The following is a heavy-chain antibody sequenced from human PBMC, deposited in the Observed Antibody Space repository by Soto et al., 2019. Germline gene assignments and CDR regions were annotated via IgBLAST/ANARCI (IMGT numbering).Heavy chain of an antibody. D-gene: IGHD5-12*01. J-gene: IGHJ6*02. CDR3: ARENLRSRMDV. V-gene: IGHV4-59*01. CDR1: GGSINNYY. Sequence: PSETLSLTCTVSGGSINNYYWSWIRQPPGKGLEWIGYIYYSGSTNYSPSLKSRVTISVDTSKNQFSLKLRSVTAADTAVYYCARENLRSRMDVWGQGTTVTVSS. CDR2: IYYSGST.